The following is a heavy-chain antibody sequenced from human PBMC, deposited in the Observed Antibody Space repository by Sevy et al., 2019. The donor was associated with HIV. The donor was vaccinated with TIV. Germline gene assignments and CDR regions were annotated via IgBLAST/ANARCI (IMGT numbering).Heavy chain of an antibody. CDR3: ARDGGGQGPDY. CDR2: ISSNGGST. J-gene: IGHJ4*02. V-gene: IGHV3-64*01. D-gene: IGHD3-16*01. CDR1: GFTFSSYA. Sequence: LRLSCAASGFTFSSYAMHWVRQAPGKGLEYVSAISSNGGSTYYANSVKGRFTISRDNSKNTLYLQMGSLRAEDMAVYYCARDGGGQGPDYWGQGTLVTVSS.